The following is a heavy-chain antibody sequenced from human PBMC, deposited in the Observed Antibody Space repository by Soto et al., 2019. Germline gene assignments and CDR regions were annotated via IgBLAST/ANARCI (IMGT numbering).Heavy chain of an antibody. CDR1: GFTFSNAW. CDR3: ARTGDGHHDFLDY. CDR2: INQDGNED. V-gene: IGHV3-7*01. J-gene: IGHJ4*02. D-gene: IGHD1-1*01. Sequence: LRLSCAASGFTFSNAWMNWVRQAPGKGLEWVANINQDGNEDNLLDSVKGRFTISRDNAKNSLFLQMNSLRVDDTAVYYCARTGDGHHDFLDYWGQGALVTVSS.